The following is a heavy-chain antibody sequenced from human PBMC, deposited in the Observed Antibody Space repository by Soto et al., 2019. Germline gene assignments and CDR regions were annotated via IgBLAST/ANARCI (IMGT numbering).Heavy chain of an antibody. CDR2: IYHSGST. J-gene: IGHJ6*02. CDR1: GDSISSSNW. CDR3: ARDRYGDYGGMDA. Sequence: QVQLQESGPGLVKPSGTLSLTCAVSGDSISSSNWWSWVRQPPGKGLEWIGEIYHSGSTNYNPSLKCPVNMSIDKPRTHVSRTLPSVTDTDTAVYYCARDRYGDYGGMDAWGQGTTVTVSS. D-gene: IGHD4-17*01. V-gene: IGHV4-4*02.